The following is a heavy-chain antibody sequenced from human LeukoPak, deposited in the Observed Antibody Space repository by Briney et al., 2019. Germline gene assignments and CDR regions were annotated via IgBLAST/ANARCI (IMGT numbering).Heavy chain of an antibody. D-gene: IGHD2-15*01. J-gene: IGHJ5*02. Sequence: GGSLRLSCAASGFTFSSYAMSWVRQAPGKGLEWVGRIKSKTDGGTTDYAAPVKGRFTISRDDSKNMLYLQMNSLKTEDTAVYYCTTDPYCSGGSCYPWGQGTLVTVSS. CDR2: IKSKTDGGTT. V-gene: IGHV3-15*01. CDR3: TTDPYCSGGSCYP. CDR1: GFTFSSYA.